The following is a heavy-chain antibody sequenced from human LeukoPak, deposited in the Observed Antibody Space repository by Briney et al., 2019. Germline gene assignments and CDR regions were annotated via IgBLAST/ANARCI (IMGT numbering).Heavy chain of an antibody. Sequence: PSETLSLTCTVSGASIINYYWSWIRQPPGKGLEWIGYIYYSGSTNYNPSLKSRVTISVDTSKNQFSLKLYSVTAADTAVYYCARGGDYGDYVFHYWGQGTLVTVSS. CDR2: IYYSGST. CDR3: ARGGDYGDYVFHY. J-gene: IGHJ4*02. D-gene: IGHD4-17*01. CDR1: GASIINYY. V-gene: IGHV4-59*12.